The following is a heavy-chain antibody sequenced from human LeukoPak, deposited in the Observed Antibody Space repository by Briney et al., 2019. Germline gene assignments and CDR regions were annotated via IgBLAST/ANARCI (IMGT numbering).Heavy chain of an antibody. CDR3: ARAGHYYGSGSYYFQH. J-gene: IGHJ1*01. D-gene: IGHD3-10*01. CDR1: GYTFTGYY. CDR2: INPNSGGT. V-gene: IGHV1-2*02. Sequence: GASVKVSCKASGYTFTGYYMHWVRQAPGQGLEWMGWINPNSGGTNYAQKFQGRVTMTRDTSISTAYMELSSLRPEDTAVYYCARAGHYYGSGSYYFQHWGQGTLVTVSS.